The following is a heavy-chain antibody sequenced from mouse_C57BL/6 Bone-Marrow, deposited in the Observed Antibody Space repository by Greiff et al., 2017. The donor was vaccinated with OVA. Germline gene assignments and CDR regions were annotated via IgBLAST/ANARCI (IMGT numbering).Heavy chain of an antibody. CDR3: ARGNTTVEGYYFDY. J-gene: IGHJ2*01. CDR2: ISNLAYSI. D-gene: IGHD1-1*01. Sequence: DVKLVESGGGLVQPGGSLKLSCAASGFTFSDYGMAWVRQAPRKGPEWVAFISNLAYSIYYADTVTGRFTISRENAKNTLYLEMSSLRSEDTAMYYCARGNTTVEGYYFDYWGQGTTLTVSS. V-gene: IGHV5-15*04. CDR1: GFTFSDYG.